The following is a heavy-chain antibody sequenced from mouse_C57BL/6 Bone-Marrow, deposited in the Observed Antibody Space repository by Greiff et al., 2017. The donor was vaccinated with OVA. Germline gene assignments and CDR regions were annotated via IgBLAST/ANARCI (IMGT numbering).Heavy chain of an antibody. Sequence: VQLQQSGTVLARPGASVKMSCKTSGYTFTSYWMHWVKQRPGQGLEWIGAIYPGNSDTSYNQKFKGKAKLTAVTSASTAYMELSSLTNEDSAVYYCTRAVVAFYYFDYWGQGTTLTVSS. CDR2: IYPGNSDT. D-gene: IGHD1-1*01. V-gene: IGHV1-5*01. J-gene: IGHJ2*01. CDR1: GYTFTSYW. CDR3: TRAVVAFYYFDY.